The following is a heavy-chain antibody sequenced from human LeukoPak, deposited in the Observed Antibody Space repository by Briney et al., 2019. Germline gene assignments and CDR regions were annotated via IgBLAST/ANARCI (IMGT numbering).Heavy chain of an antibody. CDR1: GFTFTNYA. CDR3: AKDRSIGTYYTFDH. CDR2: ISASGVMT. J-gene: IGHJ4*02. D-gene: IGHD1-26*01. Sequence: GGSLRLSCAASGFTFTNYAMTWVRQAPGKGLEWVSSISASGVMTYYADSVKGRFTVSRDNSKNSLYLQMSSLTAADTAVYYCAKDRSIGTYYTFDHWSQGTLVTVSS. V-gene: IGHV3-23*01.